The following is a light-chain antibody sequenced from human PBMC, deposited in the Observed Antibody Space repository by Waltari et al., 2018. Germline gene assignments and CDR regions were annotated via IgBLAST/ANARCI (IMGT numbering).Light chain of an antibody. Sequence: EIVLTQSPGTLSLSPGERATLSCRTSQTVPSRYLAWYQQKPGQAPRLHIYGASSRATGIPDRFSGSGSETDFTLTISRLEPEDFAVYFCQQYLTSPWTFGQGSKVEI. J-gene: IGKJ1*01. V-gene: IGKV3-20*01. CDR2: GAS. CDR1: QTVPSRY. CDR3: QQYLTSPWT.